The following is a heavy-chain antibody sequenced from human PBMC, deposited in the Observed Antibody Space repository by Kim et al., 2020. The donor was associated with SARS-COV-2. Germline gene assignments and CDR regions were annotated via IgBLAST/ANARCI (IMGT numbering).Heavy chain of an antibody. CDR1: GFTFSSYA. Sequence: GGSLRLSCASSGFTFSSYAMSWVRQAPGKGLEWVSAVTGSGGSTYYADSVKGRFTISRDNSKNTLYLQMNSLRAEDTAVYYCAKGIAATAYNWIDPWGQGTLVTVSS. V-gene: IGHV3-23*01. J-gene: IGHJ5*02. CDR3: AKGIAATAYNWIDP. CDR2: VTGSGGST. D-gene: IGHD6-13*01.